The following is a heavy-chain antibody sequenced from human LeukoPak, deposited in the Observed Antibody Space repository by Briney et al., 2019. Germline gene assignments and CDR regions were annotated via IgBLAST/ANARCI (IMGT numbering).Heavy chain of an antibody. CDR2: ISWNSGSI. CDR1: GFTFDDYA. Sequence: PGRSLRLSCAAPGFTFDDYAMHWVRQAPGKGLEWVSGISWNSGSIGYADSVKGRFTISRDNAKNSLYLQMNSLRAEDTALYYCAKDWYSSSWYYFDYWGQGTLVTVSS. V-gene: IGHV3-9*01. D-gene: IGHD6-13*01. CDR3: AKDWYSSSWYYFDY. J-gene: IGHJ4*02.